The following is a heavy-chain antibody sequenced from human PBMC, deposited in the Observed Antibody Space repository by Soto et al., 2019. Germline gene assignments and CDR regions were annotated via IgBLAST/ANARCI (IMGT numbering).Heavy chain of an antibody. CDR3: ARSDIVATINAVYI. CDR1: GGSFSGYY. D-gene: IGHD5-12*01. Sequence: SETLSLTCAVYGGSFSGYYWSWIRQPPGKGLEWIGKINHSGSTNYNPSIKSRVSISVDTSRNQFSLKLSTVTVAETAVYYCARSDIVATINAVYIWGQGTMVTVSS. V-gene: IGHV4-34*01. J-gene: IGHJ3*02. CDR2: INHSGST.